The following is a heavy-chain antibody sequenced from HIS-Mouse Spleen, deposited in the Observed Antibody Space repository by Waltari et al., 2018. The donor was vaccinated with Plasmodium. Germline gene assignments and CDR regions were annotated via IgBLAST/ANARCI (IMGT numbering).Heavy chain of an antibody. Sequence: QVQLQESGPGLVKPSETLSLTCTVSGGSISSYYWSWIRQPAGKGLEWIGRIYTSGSPNYNPSLKSRVTMSVDTSKNQFSLKLSSVTAADTAVYYCARDGGSSTSCYLDYWGQGTLVTVSS. V-gene: IGHV4-4*07. CDR1: GGSISSYY. CDR3: ARDGGSSTSCYLDY. D-gene: IGHD2-2*01. J-gene: IGHJ4*02. CDR2: IYTSGSP.